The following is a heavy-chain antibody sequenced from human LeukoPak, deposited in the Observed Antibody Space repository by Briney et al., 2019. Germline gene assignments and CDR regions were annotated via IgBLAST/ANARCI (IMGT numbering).Heavy chain of an antibody. CDR3: ATGIAAAGTVY. J-gene: IGHJ4*02. CDR1: GFTFTSTS. D-gene: IGHD6-13*01. CDR2: IISGSIYI. V-gene: IGHV3-21*01. Sequence: GGSLRPSCAASGFTFTSTSLNWFRRAPGKGWGWVSSIISGSIYIYYADSVKGRFTISRDNAKNALYLQMNGLRAEDTAVYYCATGIAAAGTVYWGQGTLVTVSS.